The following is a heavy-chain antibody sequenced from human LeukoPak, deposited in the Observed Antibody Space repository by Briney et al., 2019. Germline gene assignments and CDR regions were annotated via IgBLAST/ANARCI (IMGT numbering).Heavy chain of an antibody. Sequence: GGSLRPSCEASGFTFSSFCMSWVSQAPGKGRGWVSAISGSGGSTYYADSVKGRFTISRDNSKNTLYLQMNSLRVEDTAVYYCAKDGRSGEWYYWGQGTLVTVSS. CDR2: ISGSGGST. CDR3: AKDGRSGEWYY. D-gene: IGHD2-8*01. V-gene: IGHV3-23*01. CDR1: GFTFSSFC. J-gene: IGHJ4*02.